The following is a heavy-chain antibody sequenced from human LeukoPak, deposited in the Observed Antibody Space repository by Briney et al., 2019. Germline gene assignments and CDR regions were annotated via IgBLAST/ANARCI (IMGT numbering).Heavy chain of an antibody. V-gene: IGHV4-39*01. Sequence: PSETLSLTCTVSGGSISSSSYYWGWIRQPPGKGLEWIGSIYYSGSTYCNPSLKSRVTISVDTSKNQFSLKLSSVTAADTAVYYCARQENYYGSGSYYNAYYFDYWGQGTLVTVSS. CDR2: IYYSGST. D-gene: IGHD3-10*01. J-gene: IGHJ4*02. CDR3: ARQENYYGSGSYYNAYYFDY. CDR1: GGSISSSSYY.